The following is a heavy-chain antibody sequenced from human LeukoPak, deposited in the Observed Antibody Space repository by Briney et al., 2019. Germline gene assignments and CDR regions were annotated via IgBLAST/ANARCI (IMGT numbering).Heavy chain of an antibody. Sequence: PSETLSLTCTVSGGSISSYYWSWIRQPPGKGLEWIGYIYYSGSTNYNPSLKSRVTISVDTSKNQFSLKLSSVTAADTAVYYCARGPFDDYVWGSYRPTGFDPWGQGTLVTVSS. D-gene: IGHD3-16*02. CDR3: ARGPFDDYVWGSYRPTGFDP. V-gene: IGHV4-59*12. CDR1: GGSISSYY. J-gene: IGHJ5*02. CDR2: IYYSGST.